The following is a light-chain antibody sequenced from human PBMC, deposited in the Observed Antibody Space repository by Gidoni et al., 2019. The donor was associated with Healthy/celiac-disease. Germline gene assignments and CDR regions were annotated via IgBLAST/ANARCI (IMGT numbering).Light chain of an antibody. Sequence: QSALTQPASVSGSPGPSITISCTGTSSDGGSYNLVSWYQQHPGKDPKLMIYEVSKRPSGVSNRFSGSKSGNTASLTISGLQAEDEADYYCCSYAGSSTLEVFGGGTKLTVL. CDR1: SSDGGSYNL. V-gene: IGLV2-23*02. CDR3: CSYAGSSTLEV. CDR2: EVS. J-gene: IGLJ3*02.